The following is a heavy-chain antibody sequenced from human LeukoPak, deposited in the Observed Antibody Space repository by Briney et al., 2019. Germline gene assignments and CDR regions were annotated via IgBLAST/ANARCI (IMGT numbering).Heavy chain of an antibody. Sequence: SETLSLTCTVSGGSISSYYWNWIRQPPGKGLEWIGYIYYSGSTNYIPSLKSRVTTSVDTSKNQFSLKLSSVTAADTAVYYCARERLGYYDRSGLDYWGQGTLVTVSS. CDR2: IYYSGST. CDR3: ARERLGYYDRSGLDY. D-gene: IGHD3-22*01. V-gene: IGHV4-59*01. CDR1: GGSISSYY. J-gene: IGHJ4*02.